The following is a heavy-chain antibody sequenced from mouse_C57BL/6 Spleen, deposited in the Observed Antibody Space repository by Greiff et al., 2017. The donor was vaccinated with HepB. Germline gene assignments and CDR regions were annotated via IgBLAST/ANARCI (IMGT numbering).Heavy chain of an antibody. CDR2: IDPSDSYT. J-gene: IGHJ4*01. CDR1: GYTFTSYW. Sequence: VQLQQPGAELVKPGASVKLSCKASGYTFTSYWMQWVKQRPGQGLEWIGEIDPSDSYTNYNQKFKGKATFTIDTSSSTAYIQLSSLTSEDSAVYYCAREKANSYYDAMDYWGQVTSVTVSS. CDR3: AREKANSYYDAMDY. D-gene: IGHD4-1*01. V-gene: IGHV1-50*01.